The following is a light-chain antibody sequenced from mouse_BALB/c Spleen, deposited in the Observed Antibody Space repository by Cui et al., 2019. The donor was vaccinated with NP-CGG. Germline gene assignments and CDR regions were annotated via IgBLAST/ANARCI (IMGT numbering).Light chain of an antibody. CDR3: ALWYSNHWV. J-gene: IGLJ1*01. V-gene: IGLV1*01. Sequence: QAVVTQESALTTSPGETVTLTCRSSTGAVSTRNYANWVQEKPDHLFTGIIGGTNNRAPGVTARFSGSLIGDKAALTITGAQTEDEAIYFCALWYSNHWVFGGGTKLTVL. CDR2: GTN. CDR1: TGAVSTRNY.